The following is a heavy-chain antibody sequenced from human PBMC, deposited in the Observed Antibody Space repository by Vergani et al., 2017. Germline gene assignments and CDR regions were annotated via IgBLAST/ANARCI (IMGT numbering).Heavy chain of an antibody. V-gene: IGHV1-46*03. CDR1: EYSFTSYW. CDR2: INPSGGST. J-gene: IGHJ4*02. D-gene: IGHD5-18*01. CDR3: ARAPGDTAMVDY. Sequence: VQLVQSGAEVKKPGESLKISCKGSEYSFTSYWIGWVRQMPGKGLEWMGIINPSGGSTSYAQKFQGRVTMTRDTSTSTVYMELSSLRSEDTAVYYCARAPGDTAMVDYWGQGTLVTVSS.